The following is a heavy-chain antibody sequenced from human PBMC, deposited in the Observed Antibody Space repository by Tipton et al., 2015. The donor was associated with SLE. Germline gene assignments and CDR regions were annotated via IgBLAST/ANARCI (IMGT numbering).Heavy chain of an antibody. CDR1: GGAFSGCY. Sequence: TLSLTCAVYGGAFSGCYWSWIRQPPGKGLEWIGEINHSGSTNYNPSLKSRVTISVDTSKNQFSLKLNSVTAADTAVYYCARQARRAFDIWGQGTTVTVSS. V-gene: IGHV4-34*01. J-gene: IGHJ3*02. CDR3: ARQARRAFDI. CDR2: INHSGST.